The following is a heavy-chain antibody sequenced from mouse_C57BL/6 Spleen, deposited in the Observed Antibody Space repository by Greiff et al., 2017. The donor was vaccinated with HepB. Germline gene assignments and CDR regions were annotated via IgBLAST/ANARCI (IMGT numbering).Heavy chain of an antibody. D-gene: IGHD3-2*02. CDR2: IDPETGGT. V-gene: IGHV1-15*01. CDR1: GYTFTDYE. CDR3: TRSEAQDYAMDY. Sequence: QVQLQQSGAELVRPGASVTLSCKASGYTFTDYEMHWVKQTPVHGLEWIGAIDPETGGTAYNQKFKGKAILTADKSSSTAYMELRSLTSEDSAVYYCTRSEAQDYAMDYWGQGTSVTVSS. J-gene: IGHJ4*01.